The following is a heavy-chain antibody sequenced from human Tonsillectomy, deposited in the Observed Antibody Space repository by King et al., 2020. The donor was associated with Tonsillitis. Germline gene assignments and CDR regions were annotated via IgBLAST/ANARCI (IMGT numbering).Heavy chain of an antibody. Sequence: QLVQSGAEVKKPGSSVKVSCKASGGTFSSYAISWVRQAPGQGLEWMGGIIPIFGTAIYAQKFQGRVTIPADASTRTAYMELSSLRSEDTAVYYCATPRCGGNQDVPYYYFRVDVWGQGTTVTVSS. V-gene: IGHV1-69*01. D-gene: IGHD4-23*01. J-gene: IGHJ6*02. CDR2: IIPIFGTA. CDR1: GGTFSSYA. CDR3: ATPRCGGNQDVPYYYFRVDV.